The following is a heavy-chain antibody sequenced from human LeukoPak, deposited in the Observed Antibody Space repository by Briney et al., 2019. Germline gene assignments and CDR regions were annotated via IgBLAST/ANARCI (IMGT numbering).Heavy chain of an antibody. CDR1: GFTFRSYA. V-gene: IGHV3-30-3*01. CDR2: ISSDGNTQ. J-gene: IGHJ4*02. CDR3: ARDDCSTTPCYAY. D-gene: IGHD2-2*01. Sequence: GGSLRLSCAASGFTFRSYAVHWVRQPPGKGLEWVAVISSDGNTQFYADSVKGRFTISRDNSKNTVYLQMNSLRAEDTAVYYCARDDCSTTPCYAYWGQGTLVTVSS.